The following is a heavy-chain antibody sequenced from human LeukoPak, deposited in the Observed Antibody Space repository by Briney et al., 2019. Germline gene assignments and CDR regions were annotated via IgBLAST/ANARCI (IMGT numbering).Heavy chain of an antibody. V-gene: IGHV3-30*02. D-gene: IGHD4-11*01. Sequence: PGGSLRLSCAASGFTFSSYGMHWVRQAPGKGLEWVAFIRYDGSNKYYADSVKGRFTISRDNSKNTLYLQMNSLRAEDTAVYYCAPLMTTVTPGFDYWGQGTLVTVSS. CDR3: APLMTTVTPGFDY. CDR1: GFTFSSYG. CDR2: IRYDGSNK. J-gene: IGHJ4*02.